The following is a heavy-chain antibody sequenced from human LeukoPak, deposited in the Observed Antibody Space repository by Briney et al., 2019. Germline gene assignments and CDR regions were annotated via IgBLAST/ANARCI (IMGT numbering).Heavy chain of an antibody. V-gene: IGHV3-23*01. CDR3: AKRPYGSGSYYESHLDY. Sequence: PGGSLRLSCAVSGFTFSDYAMSWVRQAPGKGLEWVSVISGSGGSTYYADSVKGRFTISRDNSKNTLYLQMNSLRVEDTAVYYYAKRPYGSGSYYESHLDYWGQGTLVTVSS. D-gene: IGHD3-10*01. J-gene: IGHJ4*02. CDR2: ISGSGGST. CDR1: GFTFSDYA.